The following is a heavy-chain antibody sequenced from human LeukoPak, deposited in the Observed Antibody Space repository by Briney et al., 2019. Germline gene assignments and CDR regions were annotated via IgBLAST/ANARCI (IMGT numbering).Heavy chain of an antibody. V-gene: IGHV3-66*01. D-gene: IGHD1-26*01. J-gene: IGHJ5*02. CDR1: GFTFGDYA. CDR3: AKDSGRPT. Sequence: GGSLRLSCTAPGFTFGDYAMSWVRQAPGKGLEWVSIIYSGGSTYYADSVKGRFTISRDNSKNTLYLQMNSLRAEDTAVYYCAKDSGRPTWGQGTLVTVSS. CDR2: IYSGGST.